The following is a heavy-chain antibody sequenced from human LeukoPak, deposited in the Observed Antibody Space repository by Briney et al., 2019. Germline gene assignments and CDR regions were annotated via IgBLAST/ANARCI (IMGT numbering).Heavy chain of an antibody. V-gene: IGHV1-18*01. CDR2: ISAYNGNT. D-gene: IGHD4-17*01. Sequence: ASGKGACKASGYTFTSDGISWVRQAPGQGLEWMGWISAYNGNTNYAQKLQCRVTMHTDTSTRTAYMELRSLRSDDTAVYYCARVGPYGDFYFDYWGQGTLVTVSS. J-gene: IGHJ4*02. CDR3: ARVGPYGDFYFDY. CDR1: GYTFTSDG.